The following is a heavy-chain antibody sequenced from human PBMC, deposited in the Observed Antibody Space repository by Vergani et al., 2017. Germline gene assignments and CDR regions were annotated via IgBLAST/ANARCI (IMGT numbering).Heavy chain of an antibody. CDR3: AREPLRTYDSSGYSFHDAFDI. CDR1: GFTFSTYS. D-gene: IGHD3-22*01. V-gene: IGHV3-48*01. J-gene: IGHJ3*02. Sequence: EVQLVESGGGLVQPGGSLRLSCVGSGFTFSTYSMNWVRQAPGQGLEWVSYISTDASTTYYGDSVNGRCTISRDNAKNSLYLQMNSLRAEDTAVYFCAREPLRTYDSSGYSFHDAFDIWDQETMVTVYS. CDR2: ISTDASTT.